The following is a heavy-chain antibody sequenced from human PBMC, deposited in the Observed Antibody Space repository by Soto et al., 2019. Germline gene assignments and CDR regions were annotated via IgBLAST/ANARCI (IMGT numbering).Heavy chain of an antibody. V-gene: IGHV3-23*01. CDR3: GLTTILGGGKPLG. Sequence: EVQLLESGGGLVQPGGSLRLSCAASGFTFSSIAMSWVRQAPGKGLEWVSAISGSGANTYYADSVMGRFTISRDTSKNLLVLPMEGLGGGGTAITYCGLTTILGGGKPLGWGQGTLVTVSS. J-gene: IGHJ4*02. D-gene: IGHD3-16*01. CDR1: GFTFSSIA. CDR2: ISGSGANT.